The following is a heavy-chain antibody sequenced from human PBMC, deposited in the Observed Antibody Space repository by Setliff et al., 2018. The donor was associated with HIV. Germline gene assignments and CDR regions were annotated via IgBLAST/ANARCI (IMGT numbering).Heavy chain of an antibody. V-gene: IGHV4-59*01. CDR2: IHHSGST. D-gene: IGHD2-21*01. Sequence: KASETLSLTCTVSGASISNYWWTWMRQPPGKELEYLGSIHHSGSTYYSPSPKSRVTISVDTSRNQFSLRLKYVTPADTAVYFCAKQPGGHSFFDSWGQGTLVTVSS. CDR1: GASISNYW. J-gene: IGHJ4*02. CDR3: AKQPGGHSFFDS.